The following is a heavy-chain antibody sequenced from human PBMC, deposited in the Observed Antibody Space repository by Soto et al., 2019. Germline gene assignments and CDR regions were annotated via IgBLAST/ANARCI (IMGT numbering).Heavy chain of an antibody. CDR3: VKGEYYYDSSGYYPFDS. J-gene: IGHJ5*01. V-gene: IGHV3-64D*06. D-gene: IGHD3-22*01. Sequence: GGSLRLSCSASGFTFSSYAMHWVRQAPGKGLEYVSSISTNGGSTHYADSVKGRFTISRDNSKNTQYLQMSSLRADDTAVYYCVKGEYYYDSSGYYPFDSWGQRTPVPVSS. CDR1: GFTFSSYA. CDR2: ISTNGGST.